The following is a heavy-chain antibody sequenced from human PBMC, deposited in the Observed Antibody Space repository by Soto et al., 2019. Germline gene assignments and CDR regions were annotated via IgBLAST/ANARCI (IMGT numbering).Heavy chain of an antibody. D-gene: IGHD6-13*01. Sequence: HGGCLRLSGAASRFTFSSDSSNWDRQAQGKGLGWVSYISSSSSTIYYADSVKGRFTISRDKAKNSLSLQMNSLRAEDTAVYYCVRVGDIAADGNYYYYYMDVWGKGTTVTVSS. J-gene: IGHJ6*03. V-gene: IGHV3-48*01. CDR3: VRVGDIAADGNYYYYYMDV. CDR1: RFTFSSDS. CDR2: ISSSSSTI.